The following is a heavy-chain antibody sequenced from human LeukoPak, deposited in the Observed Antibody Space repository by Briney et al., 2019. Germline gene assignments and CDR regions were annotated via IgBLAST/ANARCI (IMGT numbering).Heavy chain of an antibody. Sequence: PGGSLRLSCAASGFTFSDYYMSWIRQAPGKGLEWVSYISSSGSTIYYADSVKGRFTISRDNAKNSLYLQMNSLRAEDTAVYYCARRSGRYYYDSSGYPPDAFDIWGQGTMVTVSS. CDR1: GFTFSDYY. V-gene: IGHV3-11*04. J-gene: IGHJ3*02. CDR3: ARRSGRYYYDSSGYPPDAFDI. CDR2: ISSSGSTI. D-gene: IGHD3-22*01.